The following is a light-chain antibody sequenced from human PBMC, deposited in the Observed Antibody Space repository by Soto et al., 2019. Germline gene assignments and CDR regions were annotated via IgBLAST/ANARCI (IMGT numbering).Light chain of an antibody. Sequence: DIQMTQSPSSVSASVGDTVTITCRASQGISTSLGWYQQKPGKAPKLLIYLSLTLITGVPSRFSGSGSGTEFTLTISSLQPEDFATYHCQQAHSFPRTFGGGTKVES. CDR2: LSL. J-gene: IGKJ4*01. V-gene: IGKV1-12*01. CDR3: QQAHSFPRT. CDR1: QGISTS.